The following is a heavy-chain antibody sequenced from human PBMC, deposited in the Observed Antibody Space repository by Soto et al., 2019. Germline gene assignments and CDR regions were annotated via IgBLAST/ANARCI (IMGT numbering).Heavy chain of an antibody. CDR1: GFTFSSYG. J-gene: IGHJ4*02. V-gene: IGHV3-33*01. CDR3: ARARGGGATEAFDY. D-gene: IGHD1-26*01. CDR2: IWYDGSNK. Sequence: GGSLRLSCAASGFTFSSYGMHWVRQAPGKGLEWVAVIWYDGSNKYYADSVKGRFTISRDNSKNTLYLQMNSLRAEDTAVYYCARARGGGATEAFDYWGQGTLVTVSS.